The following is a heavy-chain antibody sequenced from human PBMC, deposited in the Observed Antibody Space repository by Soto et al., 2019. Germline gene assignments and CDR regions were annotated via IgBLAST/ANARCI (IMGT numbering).Heavy chain of an antibody. CDR3: ARPSRSSSSWDTHYFDY. Sequence: ASVKVSFKASGYTFTSYYMHWVRQAPGQGLEWMGIINPSGGSTSYAQKFQGRVTMTRDMSTSTVYMELSSLRSEDTAVYYCARPSRSSSSWDTHYFDYWGQGTLVTVSS. V-gene: IGHV1-46*01. CDR1: GYTFTSYY. CDR2: INPSGGST. J-gene: IGHJ4*02. D-gene: IGHD6-13*01.